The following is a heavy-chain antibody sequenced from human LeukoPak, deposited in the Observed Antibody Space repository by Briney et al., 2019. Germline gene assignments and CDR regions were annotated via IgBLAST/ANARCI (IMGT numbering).Heavy chain of an antibody. CDR1: GLSLSTSGVG. J-gene: IGHJ5*02. Sequence: SGPTLVKPTQTLTLTGTCSGLSLSTSGVGVGWIRQPPGKALEWLALIYWDDDKRYSPSLKSRLTITKDTSKNQVVLTMTNMDPVDTATYYCAQVVWFGDHQEDWFDPWGQGTLVTVSS. CDR2: IYWDDDK. D-gene: IGHD3-10*01. V-gene: IGHV2-5*02. CDR3: AQVVWFGDHQEDWFDP.